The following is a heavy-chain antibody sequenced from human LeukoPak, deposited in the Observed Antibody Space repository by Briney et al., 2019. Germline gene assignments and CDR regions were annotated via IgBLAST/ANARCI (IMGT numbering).Heavy chain of an antibody. J-gene: IGHJ4*02. V-gene: IGHV3-30*02. CDR3: AKTPYSLDYFDC. CDR2: IRYDGSNK. CDR1: GFTFSSYG. Sequence: GGSLRLSCAASGFTFSSYGMHWVRHAPGKGLEWVAFIRYDGSNKYYADSVKGRFTISRDNSKNTLYLQMNSLRAEDTAVYYCAKTPYSLDYFDCWGQGTLVTVSS. D-gene: IGHD6-13*01.